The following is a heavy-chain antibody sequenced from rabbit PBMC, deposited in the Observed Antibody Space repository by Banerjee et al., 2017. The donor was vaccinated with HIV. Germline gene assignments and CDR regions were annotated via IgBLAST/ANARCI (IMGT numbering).Heavy chain of an antibody. V-gene: IGHV1S45*01. CDR1: GFSFSNKYV. D-gene: IGHD4-1*01. CDR3: VKDYSGWGADL. Sequence: QEQLVESGGGLVQPEGSLTLTCTASGFSFSNKYVMCWVRQAPGKGLEWIACINTSSGNTVYATWAKGRFTISKTSSTTVTLQMTSLTAADTATYFCVKDYSGWGADLWGPGTLVTVS. CDR2: INTSSGNT. J-gene: IGHJ6*01.